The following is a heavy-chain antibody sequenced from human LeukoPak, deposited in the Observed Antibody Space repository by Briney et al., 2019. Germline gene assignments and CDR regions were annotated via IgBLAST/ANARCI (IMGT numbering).Heavy chain of an antibody. Sequence: PSQTLSLTGTVSGGSISSGGYYWSWIRQHPGKGLEWIGYIYYSGSTYYNPSLKSRVTISVDTSKNQFSLKLSSVTAADTAVYYCARADYGSGSYYSANWFDPWGQGTLVTVSS. CDR1: GGSISSGGYY. CDR2: IYYSGST. J-gene: IGHJ5*02. D-gene: IGHD3-10*01. V-gene: IGHV4-31*03. CDR3: ARADYGSGSYYSANWFDP.